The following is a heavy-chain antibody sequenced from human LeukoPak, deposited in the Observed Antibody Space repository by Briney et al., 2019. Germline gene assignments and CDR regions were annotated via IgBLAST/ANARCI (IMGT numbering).Heavy chain of an antibody. Sequence: ASVKVSCKASGYTFTGYYMHWVRQAPGQGLEWMGWINPNSGGTNYAQKFQGRVTMTRDTSISTAYMELSRLRSDDTAVYYCAKDLTVITSYYYYMDVWGKGTTVTISS. J-gene: IGHJ6*03. D-gene: IGHD4-17*01. CDR3: AKDLTVITSYYYYMDV. CDR2: INPNSGGT. CDR1: GYTFTGYY. V-gene: IGHV1-2*02.